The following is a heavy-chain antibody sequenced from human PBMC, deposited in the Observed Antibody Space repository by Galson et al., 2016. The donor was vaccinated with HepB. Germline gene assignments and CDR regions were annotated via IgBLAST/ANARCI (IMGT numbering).Heavy chain of an antibody. J-gene: IGHJ4*02. V-gene: IGHV3-30*04. Sequence: SLRLSCAASGFSFSSSAMHWVRQAPGKGLEWVAVISYHGSNTYYVDSVKGRFTISRDNSKNTLYLQMNSLRVEDTAMYYCARDGYYYGSGSYGAATYWGQGTPVTVSS. CDR1: GFSFSSSA. CDR2: ISYHGSNT. CDR3: ARDGYYYGSGSYGAATY. D-gene: IGHD3-10*01.